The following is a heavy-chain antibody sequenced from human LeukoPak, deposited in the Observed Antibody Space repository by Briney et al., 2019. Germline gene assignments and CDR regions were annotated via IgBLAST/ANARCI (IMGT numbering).Heavy chain of an antibody. D-gene: IGHD6-19*01. CDR1: GGSISSYY. J-gene: IGHJ5*02. Sequence: PSETLCLTCTVSGGSISSYYWSWIRQPPGKGLEWIGYIYYSGSTNYNPSLKSRVTISVDTSKNQFSLKLSSVTAADTAVYYCARRVPGYSSGWWVWFDPWGQGTLVTVCS. CDR2: IYYSGST. V-gene: IGHV4-59*08. CDR3: ARRVPGYSSGWWVWFDP.